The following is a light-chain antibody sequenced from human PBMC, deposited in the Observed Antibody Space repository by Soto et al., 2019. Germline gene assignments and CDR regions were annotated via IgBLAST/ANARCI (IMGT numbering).Light chain of an antibody. CDR3: QQYRDLPQT. CDR2: NSS. J-gene: IGKJ1*01. CDR1: QSVRSNY. V-gene: IGKV3-20*01. Sequence: EIVLTQSPGTLSFSPGERATLSCRASQSVRSNYLAWYQQKPAQAPRLLIYNSSTRATGIPDRFSGSGSGTDFTLTISRLEPEDVALYYCQQYRDLPQTFGQGTQVEIK.